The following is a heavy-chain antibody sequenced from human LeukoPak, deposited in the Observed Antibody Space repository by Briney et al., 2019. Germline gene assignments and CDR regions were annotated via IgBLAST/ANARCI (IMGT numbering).Heavy chain of an antibody. Sequence: PSETLSLTCTVSGGSISSSSYYWGWIRQPPGKGLEWIGSIYYSGSTYYNPSLKSRVTISVDTSKNKFSLKLSSVTAADTAVYYCARQVTADYFDYWGQGTLVTVSS. CDR3: ARQVTADYFDY. D-gene: IGHD4-23*01. J-gene: IGHJ4*02. CDR2: IYYSGST. CDR1: GGSISSSSYY. V-gene: IGHV4-39*01.